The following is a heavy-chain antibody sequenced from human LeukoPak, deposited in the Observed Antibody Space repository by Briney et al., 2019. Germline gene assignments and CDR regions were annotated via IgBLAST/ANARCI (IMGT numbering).Heavy chain of an antibody. CDR1: GFTFDDYA. Sequence: GRSLRLSCAASGFTFDDYAMHWVQQTPGKGLEWVSGISWNSGSIGYADSVKGRFTISRDNAKNSLYLQMNSLRAEDTALYYCAKVGEEYYYYYGMDVWGQGTTVTVSS. J-gene: IGHJ6*02. CDR2: ISWNSGSI. CDR3: AKVGEEYYYYYGMDV. V-gene: IGHV3-9*01.